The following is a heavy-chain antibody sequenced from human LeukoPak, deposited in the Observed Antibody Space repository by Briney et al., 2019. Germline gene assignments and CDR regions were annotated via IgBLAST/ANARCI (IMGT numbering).Heavy chain of an antibody. CDR3: ARGWARGYDFWSDNWFDP. Sequence: SETLSLTCTVSGGSISSGSYYWSWIRQPAGKGLEWIVRIYTSGSTNYNPSLKSRVTISVDTSKNQFSLKLSSVTAADTAVYYCARGWARGYDFWSDNWFDPWGQGTLVTVSS. V-gene: IGHV4-61*02. CDR1: GGSISSGSYY. CDR2: IYTSGST. D-gene: IGHD3-3*01. J-gene: IGHJ5*02.